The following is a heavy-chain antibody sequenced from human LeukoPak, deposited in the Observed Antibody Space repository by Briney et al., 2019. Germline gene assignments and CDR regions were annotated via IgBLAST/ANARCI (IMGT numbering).Heavy chain of an antibody. CDR3: ASGGRISAANWFDP. CDR2: IYTSGST. V-gene: IGHV4-4*09. Sequence: ETLSLTCTVSGGSISSYYWSWIRQPPGKGLEWIGYIYTSGSTNYNPSLENRVTMSVDTSKKQFSLKLRSVTAADTAVYYCASGGRISAANWFDPWGQGTLVTVSS. D-gene: IGHD6-13*01. CDR1: GGSISSYY. J-gene: IGHJ5*02.